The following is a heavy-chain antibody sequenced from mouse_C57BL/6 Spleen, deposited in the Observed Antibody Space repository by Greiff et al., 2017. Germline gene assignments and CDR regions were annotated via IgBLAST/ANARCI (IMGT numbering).Heavy chain of an antibody. Sequence: VQLQQSGAELMKPGASVKLSCKATGYTFTGYWIEWVKQRPGHGLEWIGEILPGSGSTNYNAKFKGKATFTADTSSNTAYMQLSSLTTEDSAIYYCARPCDRTWGAYWGQGTLVTVSA. V-gene: IGHV1-9*01. CDR3: ARPCDRTWGAY. J-gene: IGHJ3*01. CDR2: ILPGSGST. CDR1: GYTFTGYW.